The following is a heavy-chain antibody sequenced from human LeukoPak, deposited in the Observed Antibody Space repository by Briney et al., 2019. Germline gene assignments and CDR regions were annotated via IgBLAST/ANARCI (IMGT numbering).Heavy chain of an antibody. CDR3: ARRAAAGTGFDP. CDR2: IYYSGST. Sequence: SETLSLTCTVSGGSISSSSYYWGWIRQPPGKGLEWIGSIYYSGSTYYNPSLKSRVTISVDTSKNQFSLKLSSVTAADTAVYYCARRAAAGTGFDPWGQGTLVTVSS. CDR1: GGSISSSSYY. V-gene: IGHV4-39*01. D-gene: IGHD6-13*01. J-gene: IGHJ5*02.